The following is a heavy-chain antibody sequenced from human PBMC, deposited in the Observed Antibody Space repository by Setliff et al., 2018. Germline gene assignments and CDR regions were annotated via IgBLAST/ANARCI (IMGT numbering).Heavy chain of an antibody. CDR3: TRTPCSSSRCLSQLDY. CDR2: FRDKASGYTT. D-gene: IGHD2-2*01. CDR1: GFSLSDHY. Sequence: PGGSLRLSCAASGFSLSDHYVDWVRQAPGEGLEWVGRFRDKASGYTTEYAASVKGRFTISRDDSKNSRDLQMSSLKTEDTAVYYCTRTPCSSSRCLSQLDYWSQGALVTVSS. J-gene: IGHJ4*02. V-gene: IGHV3-72*01.